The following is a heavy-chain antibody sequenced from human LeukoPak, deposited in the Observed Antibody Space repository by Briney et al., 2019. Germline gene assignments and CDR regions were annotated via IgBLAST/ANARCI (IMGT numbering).Heavy chain of an antibody. CDR2: ISGSGGST. CDR1: GFTFSSYA. V-gene: IGHV3-23*01. J-gene: IGHJ6*03. Sequence: GGSLRLSCAASGFTFSSYAMSWVRQAPGKGLEWLSTISGSGGSTYYADSVKGRFTISRDNSKNTLYLQMNSLRAEDTAVYFCATSGGFVLPNAITGNWYMDVWGRGTSVTVSS. D-gene: IGHD2-2*01. CDR3: ATSGGFVLPNAITGNWYMDV.